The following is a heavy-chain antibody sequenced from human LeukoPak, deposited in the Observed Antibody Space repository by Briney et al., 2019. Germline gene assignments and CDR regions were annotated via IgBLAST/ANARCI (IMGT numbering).Heavy chain of an antibody. D-gene: IGHD3-22*01. CDR3: SRKRRVGDRSGYSDY. V-gene: IGHV3-21*01. Sequence: GGSLRLSCAASGFTFSSYSMNWVRQAPGKGLEWVSSISSSSSYIYYADSVKGRFTISRDNAKNSLYLQMNSLRAEDTAVYYCSRKRRVGDRSGYSDYWGQGTLVTVSS. CDR1: GFTFSSYS. J-gene: IGHJ4*02. CDR2: ISSSSSYI.